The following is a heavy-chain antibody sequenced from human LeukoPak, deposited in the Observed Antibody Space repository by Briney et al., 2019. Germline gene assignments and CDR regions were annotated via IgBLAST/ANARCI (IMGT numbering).Heavy chain of an antibody. D-gene: IGHD6-13*01. Sequence: SETLSLTCTVSGVSIGSYYWSWIRQPPGKGLEWIGYIYFSGYTTYNPSLKSRVTISIDTSKNQFSLKLTSVTAADTAVYYCARDEGSSWYEYWGQGTLVTVSS. J-gene: IGHJ4*02. CDR1: GVSIGSYY. CDR3: ARDEGSSWYEY. CDR2: IYFSGYT. V-gene: IGHV4-59*12.